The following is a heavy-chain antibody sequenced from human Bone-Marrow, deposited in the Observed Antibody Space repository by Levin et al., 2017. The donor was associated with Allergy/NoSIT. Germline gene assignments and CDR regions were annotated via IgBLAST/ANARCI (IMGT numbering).Heavy chain of an antibody. D-gene: IGHD5-12*01. J-gene: IGHJ4*02. V-gene: IGHV1-69*04. Sequence: KISCKASGGTFSSYTISWVRQAPGQGLEWMGRIIPILGIANYAQKFQGRVTITADKSTSTAYMELSSLRSEDTAVYYCARDRKSGYDPYYFDYWGQGTLVTVSS. CDR3: ARDRKSGYDPYYFDY. CDR1: GGTFSSYT. CDR2: IIPILGIA.